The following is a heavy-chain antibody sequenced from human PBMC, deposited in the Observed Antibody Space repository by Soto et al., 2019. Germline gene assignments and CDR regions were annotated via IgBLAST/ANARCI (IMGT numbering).Heavy chain of an antibody. D-gene: IGHD3-10*01. CDR3: APRGGGYGSGSSVDLYYYGMDV. J-gene: IGHJ6*02. Sequence: PGGSLRLSCAASGFTFSSYGMHWVRQAPGKGLEWVAVISYDGSNKYYADSVKGRFTISRDNSKNTLYLQMNSLRAEDTAVYYCAPRGGGYGSGSSVDLYYYGMDVWGQGTTVTVSS. CDR1: GFTFSSYG. V-gene: IGHV3-30*03. CDR2: ISYDGSNK.